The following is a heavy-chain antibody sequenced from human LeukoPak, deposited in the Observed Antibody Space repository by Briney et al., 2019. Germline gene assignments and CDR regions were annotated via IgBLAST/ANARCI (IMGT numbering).Heavy chain of an antibody. Sequence: SETLSLTCTVSGGSMNGYYWSWIRQPPGKGLEWIGYMYYSGGTNYNPSLKSRVTISVDTSKNQFSLNLISVTAADAAVYYCARRASMVREIHDDAFDIWGXGTXVTVSS. J-gene: IGHJ3*02. CDR3: ARRASMVREIHDDAFDI. V-gene: IGHV4-59*01. D-gene: IGHD3-10*01. CDR1: GGSMNGYY. CDR2: MYYSGGT.